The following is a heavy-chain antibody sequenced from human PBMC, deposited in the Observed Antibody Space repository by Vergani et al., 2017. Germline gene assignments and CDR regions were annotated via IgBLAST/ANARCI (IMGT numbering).Heavy chain of an antibody. V-gene: IGHV5-51*01. CDR1: GYSFTSYW. CDR2: IYPGDSDT. D-gene: IGHD6-6*01. J-gene: IGHJ5*02. CDR3: ATHLKLYSSSQGWFDP. Sequence: EVQLVQSGAEVKKPGESLKISCKGSGYSFTSYWIGWVRQMPGKGLEWMGIIYPGDSDTRYSPSFQGHVTISADKSISTAYLQWSSLKASDTAMYYCATHLKLYSSSQGWFDPWGQGTLVTVSS.